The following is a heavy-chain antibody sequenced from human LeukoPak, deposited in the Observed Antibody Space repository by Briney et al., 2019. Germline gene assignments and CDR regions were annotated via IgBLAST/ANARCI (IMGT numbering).Heavy chain of an antibody. D-gene: IGHD1-14*01. J-gene: IGHJ4*02. CDR1: GGSISSYY. Sequence: SETLSLTCTVSGGSISSYYWSWIRQPPGKGLEWIGYIYTSGCTNYNPSLKSRVTISVDTSKNQFSLKLSSVTAADTAVYYCVASGKGAVRFDYWGQGTLVTVSS. CDR2: IYTSGCT. CDR3: VASGKGAVRFDY. V-gene: IGHV4-4*09.